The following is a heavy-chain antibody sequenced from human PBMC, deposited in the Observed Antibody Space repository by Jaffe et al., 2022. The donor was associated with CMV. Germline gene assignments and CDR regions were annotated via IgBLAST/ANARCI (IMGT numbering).Heavy chain of an antibody. Sequence: EVQLVESGGGLVKPGGSLRLSCAASGFTFSNAWMSWVRQAPGKGLEWVGRIKSKTDGGTTDYAAPVKGRFTISRDDSKNTLYLQMNSLKTEDTAVYYCTTAFQGVVVPAATDYYYYGMDVWGQGTTVTVSS. CDR1: GFTFSNAW. CDR3: TTAFQGVVVPAATDYYYYGMDV. D-gene: IGHD2-2*01. V-gene: IGHV3-15*01. CDR2: IKSKTDGGTT. J-gene: IGHJ6*02.